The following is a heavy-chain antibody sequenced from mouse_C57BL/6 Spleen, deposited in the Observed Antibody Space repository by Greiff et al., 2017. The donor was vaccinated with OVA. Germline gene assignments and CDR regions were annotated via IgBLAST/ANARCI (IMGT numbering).Heavy chain of an antibody. D-gene: IGHD2-4*01. Sequence: EVQGVESGGGLVKPGGSLKLSCAASGFTFSSYTMSWVRQTPEKRLEWVANISGGGGNTYYPDSVKGRFTISRDNANNTLYLQLGSLRSADTAVDYCARRYDYFYAMDYWGQGTSVTVSS. CDR1: GFTFSSYT. CDR2: ISGGGGNT. V-gene: IGHV5-9*04. J-gene: IGHJ4*01. CDR3: ARRYDYFYAMDY.